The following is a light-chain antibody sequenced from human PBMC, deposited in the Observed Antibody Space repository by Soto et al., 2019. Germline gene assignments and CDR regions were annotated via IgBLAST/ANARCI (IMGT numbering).Light chain of an antibody. J-gene: IGKJ5*01. CDR1: QSITRF. CDR3: QQNYGPPPIT. V-gene: IGKV1-39*01. CDR2: AAS. Sequence: DIQMTQSPSSLSASVGDRVTITCRASQSITRFLNWYQQKPGKAPKLLIYAASSLQSGVPSRFSGSGSGTDFTLTISSLQPEDFATYYCQQNYGPPPITFGQGTRLEIK.